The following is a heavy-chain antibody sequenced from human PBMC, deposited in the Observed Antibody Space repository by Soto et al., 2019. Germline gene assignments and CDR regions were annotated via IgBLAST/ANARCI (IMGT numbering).Heavy chain of an antibody. V-gene: IGHV3-48*02. CDR2: ISSSSTI. CDR3: ARSFGRGGY. CDR1: GFTFSSYS. Sequence: PGGSLRLSCAASGFTFSSYSMNWVRQAPGKGLEWVSYISSSSTIYYADSVKGRFTISRDNAKNSLYLQMNSLRDEDTAVYYCARSFGRGGYWGQGTLVTVSS. D-gene: IGHD3-16*01. J-gene: IGHJ4*02.